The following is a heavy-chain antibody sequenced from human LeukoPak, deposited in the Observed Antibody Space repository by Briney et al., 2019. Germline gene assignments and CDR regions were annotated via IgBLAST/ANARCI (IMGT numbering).Heavy chain of an antibody. CDR1: GFSVRTKY. D-gene: IGHD2-2*01. CDR3: ARVGGVPAAHFDY. CDR2: IYASGTT. Sequence: GGSLRLSCAASGFSVRTKYMAWVRQAPGEGLEWVSLIYASGTTYYSDSVKGRFTISRDNSKNSVYLQMDSLRAEDTAVYYCARVGGVPAAHFDYWGQGTLVTVSS. V-gene: IGHV3-53*01. J-gene: IGHJ4*02.